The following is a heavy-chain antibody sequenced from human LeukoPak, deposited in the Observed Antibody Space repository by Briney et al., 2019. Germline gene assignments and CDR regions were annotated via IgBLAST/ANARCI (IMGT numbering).Heavy chain of an antibody. J-gene: IGHJ4*02. CDR3: ARGYGY. V-gene: IGHV3-23*01. CDR1: GFAFSDYA. CDR2: ISDSGGST. Sequence: GGSLRLSCVVSGFAFSDYAMGWVRQSPGKGLEWVAGISDSGGSTNYADSVKGRFTISRDNPKNTLYLQMNSLRAEDTAVYYCARGYGYWGQGTLVTVSS. D-gene: IGHD1-1*01.